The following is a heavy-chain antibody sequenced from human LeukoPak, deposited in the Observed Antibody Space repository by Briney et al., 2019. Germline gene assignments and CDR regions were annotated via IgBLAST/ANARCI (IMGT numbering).Heavy chain of an antibody. J-gene: IGHJ4*02. V-gene: IGHV3-23*01. CDR2: ISGSGGST. Sequence: GGSLRLSCAASGFTFSSYAMSWVRQAPGKGLEWVSAISGSGGSTYYADSVKGRFTISRDNSKNTLYLQMNSLRAEDTAVYYCAKVGYYDSSGYGNYFDYWGQGTLVTVSS. D-gene: IGHD3-22*01. CDR3: AKVGYYDSSGYGNYFDY. CDR1: GFTFSSYA.